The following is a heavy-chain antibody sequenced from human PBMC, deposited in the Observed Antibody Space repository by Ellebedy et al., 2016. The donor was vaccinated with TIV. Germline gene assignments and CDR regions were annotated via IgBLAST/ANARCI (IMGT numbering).Heavy chain of an antibody. CDR3: ARTPAVAGNYFDY. V-gene: IGHV5-51*01. CDR1: GYSFTSYW. Sequence: GESLKISXKGSGYSFTSYWIGWVRQMPGKGLEWMGIIYPGDSDTRYSPSFQGQVTISADKSISTAYLQWSSLKASDTAMYYCARTPAVAGNYFDYWGQGTLVTVSS. D-gene: IGHD6-19*01. J-gene: IGHJ4*02. CDR2: IYPGDSDT.